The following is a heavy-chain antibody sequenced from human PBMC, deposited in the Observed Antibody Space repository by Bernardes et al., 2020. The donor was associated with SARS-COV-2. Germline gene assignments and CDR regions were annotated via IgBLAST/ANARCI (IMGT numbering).Heavy chain of an antibody. CDR3: ARVNPRKGNYYYYGMDV. V-gene: IGHV4-61*01. CDR1: GGSVSSGSYY. CDR2: IYYSGST. D-gene: IGHD3-10*01. J-gene: IGHJ6*02. Sequence: SETLSLTCTVSGGSVSSGSYYWSWIRQPPGKGLEWIGYIYYSGSTNYNPSLKSRVTISVDTSKNQFSLKLSSVTAADTAVYYCARVNPRKGNYYYYGMDVWGQGTTVTVSS.